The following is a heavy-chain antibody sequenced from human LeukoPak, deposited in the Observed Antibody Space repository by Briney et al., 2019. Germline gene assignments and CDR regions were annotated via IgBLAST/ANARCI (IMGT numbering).Heavy chain of an antibody. Sequence: SETLSLTCTVSGYSISSGYYWGWIRQPPGKGLEWIGSIYHSGSTYYNPSLKSRVTISVDTSKNQFSLKLSSVTAADTAVYYCARAADSSHDHGAFDIWGQGTMVTVSS. CDR1: GYSISSGYY. CDR3: ARAADSSHDHGAFDI. J-gene: IGHJ3*02. V-gene: IGHV4-38-2*02. D-gene: IGHD3-22*01. CDR2: IYHSGST.